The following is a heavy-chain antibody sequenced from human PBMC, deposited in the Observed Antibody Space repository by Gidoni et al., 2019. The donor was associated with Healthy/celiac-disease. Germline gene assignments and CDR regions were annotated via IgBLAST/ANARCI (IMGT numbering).Heavy chain of an antibody. D-gene: IGHD3-10*01. J-gene: IGHJ4*02. CDR2: IYPGDSDT. CDR3: ARFSPDYYGSGSYYKSPVEGDY. CDR1: GDSFTSYG. V-gene: IGHV5-51*01. Sequence: DVQLVQSGAEVKKPGESLKISCKGSGDSFTSYGIGWVRQMPGKGLEWMGIIYPGDSDTRYSPSFQGQVTISADKSISTAYLQWSSLKASDTAMYYCARFSPDYYGSGSYYKSPVEGDYWGQGTLVTVSS.